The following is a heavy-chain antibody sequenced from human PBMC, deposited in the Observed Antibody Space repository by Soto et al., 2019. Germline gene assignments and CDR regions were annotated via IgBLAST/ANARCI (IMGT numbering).Heavy chain of an antibody. CDR2: IYYSGNT. CDR1: GGSIISDIYY. V-gene: IGHV4-39*01. CDR3: AKHTDFGSGSSWLGSDNMDTDAFDI. D-gene: IGHD3-10*01. Sequence: SETLSLTCTVSGGSIISDIYYWGWIRQPPGKGLEWIGTIYYSGNTYYNPSLRSRVTISVDTSKNQFSLRLTSVTAADTAVYYCAKHTDFGSGSSWLGSDNMDTDAFDIWGQGTMVTVSS. J-gene: IGHJ3*02.